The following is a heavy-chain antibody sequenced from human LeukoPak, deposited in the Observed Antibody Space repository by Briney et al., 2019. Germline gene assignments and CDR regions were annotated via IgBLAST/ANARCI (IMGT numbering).Heavy chain of an antibody. D-gene: IGHD2-2*01. V-gene: IGHV1-69*02. CDR3: ARGYCSSTSCCRDAFDI. CDR1: GGTFSSYT. Sequence: ASVKVSCKASGGTFSSYTISWVRQAPGQGLEWMGRITPILGIANYAQKFQGRVTITADKSTSTAYMELSSLRSEDTAVYYCARGYCSSTSCCRDAFDIWGQGTMVTVSS. J-gene: IGHJ3*02. CDR2: ITPILGIA.